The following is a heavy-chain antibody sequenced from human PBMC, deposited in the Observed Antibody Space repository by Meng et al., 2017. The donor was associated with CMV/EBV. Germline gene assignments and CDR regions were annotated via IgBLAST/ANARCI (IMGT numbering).Heavy chain of an antibody. CDR2: IDPTGGRT. CDR3: ARSDCSRSSCYLATFDH. Sequence: TFGNYHMQWVRRAPGQGPEWMGIIDPTGGRTNYARDFEGRVTMTRDTSTNTVYLELTSLRDDDTAVYYCARSDCSRSSCYLATFDHWGQGTLVTVSS. J-gene: IGHJ4*02. CDR1: TFGNYH. V-gene: IGHV1-46*01. D-gene: IGHD2-2*01.